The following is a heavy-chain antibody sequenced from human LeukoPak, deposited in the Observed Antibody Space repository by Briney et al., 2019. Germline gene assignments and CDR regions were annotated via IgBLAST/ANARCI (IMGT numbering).Heavy chain of an antibody. D-gene: IGHD3-22*01. J-gene: IGHJ4*02. V-gene: IGHV1-69*04. Sequence: SVKVSCKASGGTFSSYAISWVRQAPGQGLEWMGRIIPILGIANYAQKFQGRVTINADKSTSTAYMELSSLTSEDTAVYYCARDGGSYYDSSGYYDYWGQGTLVTVSS. CDR2: IIPILGIA. CDR1: GGTFSSYA. CDR3: ARDGGSYYDSSGYYDY.